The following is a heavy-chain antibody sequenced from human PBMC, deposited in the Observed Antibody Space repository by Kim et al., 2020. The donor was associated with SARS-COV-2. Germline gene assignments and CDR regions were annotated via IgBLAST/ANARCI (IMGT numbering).Heavy chain of an antibody. D-gene: IGHD1-26*01. V-gene: IGHV4-39*01. CDR3: ARLARWELLWHVRAFDI. Sequence: LKTRVTISVDTSTTQFSLKLSSVTAADTAVYYCARLARWELLWHVRAFDIWGQGTMVTVSS. J-gene: IGHJ3*02.